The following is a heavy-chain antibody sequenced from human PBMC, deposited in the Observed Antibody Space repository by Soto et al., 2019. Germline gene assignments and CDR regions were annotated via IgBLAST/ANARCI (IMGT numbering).Heavy chain of an antibody. V-gene: IGHV4-39*01. D-gene: IGHD3-10*01. J-gene: IGHJ4*02. CDR2: IYYSGTT. Sequence: SETLSLTCTVSGGSISSSGYYWVWIRQPPGKRLEWIGSIYYSGTTYYNPSLGSRVTMSVDTSKNQFSLTLNSVTAADTAVYYCARSKGSHGSGSYCFDYWGQGSLVTVSS. CDR3: ARSKGSHGSGSYCFDY. CDR1: GGSISSSGYY.